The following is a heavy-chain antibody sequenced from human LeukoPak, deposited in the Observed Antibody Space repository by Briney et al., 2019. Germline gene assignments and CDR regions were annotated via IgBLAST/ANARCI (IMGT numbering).Heavy chain of an antibody. J-gene: IGHJ6*02. CDR1: GYSFTTYW. CDR2: IYPGDSDT. Sequence: GESLKISCQGSGYSFTTYWIVWVRQMPGKGLEWMGNIYPGDSDTRYSPSFQGQVTISADKSISTAYLQWSSLKASDTAMYYCARHRDIVVVVAALGGMDVWGQGTTVTVSS. CDR3: ARHRDIVVVVAALGGMDV. D-gene: IGHD2-15*01. V-gene: IGHV5-51*01.